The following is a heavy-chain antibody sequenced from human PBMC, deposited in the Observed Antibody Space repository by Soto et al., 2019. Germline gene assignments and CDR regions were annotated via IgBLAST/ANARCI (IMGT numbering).Heavy chain of an antibody. D-gene: IGHD3-16*01. CDR1: GYSFPTND. J-gene: IGHJ5*02. CDR2: MNPGSGDT. Sequence: ASVNVSCKASGYSFPTNDVSWLRQATGQGLEWMGWMNPGSGDTGYAQKFQGRVTMTRDISIATAYMELSSLRSDDTAIYYCARMETFGSLNWFDPWGQGTLVTVSS. CDR3: ARMETFGSLNWFDP. V-gene: IGHV1-8*01.